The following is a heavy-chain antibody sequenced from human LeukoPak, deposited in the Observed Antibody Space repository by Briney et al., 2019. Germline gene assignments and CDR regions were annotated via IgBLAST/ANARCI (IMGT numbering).Heavy chain of an antibody. CDR2: INTNTGNP. CDR3: AREWGSSWYASFDY. CDR1: GYTFTSYA. D-gene: IGHD6-13*01. J-gene: IGHJ4*02. V-gene: IGHV7-4-1*02. Sequence: GASVKVSCKASGYTFTSYAMNWVRQAPGQGLEWMGWINTNTGNPTYAQGFTGRFVFSLNTSVSTSYLQISSLKAEDTAVYYCAREWGSSWYASFDYWGQGTLVTVSS.